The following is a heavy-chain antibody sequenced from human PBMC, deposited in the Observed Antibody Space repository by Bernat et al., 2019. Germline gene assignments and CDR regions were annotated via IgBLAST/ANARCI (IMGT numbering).Heavy chain of an antibody. Sequence: EVQLVESGGGFVQPGGSLRLSCAASGFTFSNYWMHWVRQAPGKGLVWVSRISSDGSTTSYADSVKGRFNISSDNAKNTLFLQMNSLSAEDTAVYFCAREGSDRRYNWFDPWGQGTLVTVSS. D-gene: IGHD2-15*01. V-gene: IGHV3-74*01. J-gene: IGHJ5*02. CDR2: ISSDGSTT. CDR1: GFTFSNYW. CDR3: AREGSDRRYNWFDP.